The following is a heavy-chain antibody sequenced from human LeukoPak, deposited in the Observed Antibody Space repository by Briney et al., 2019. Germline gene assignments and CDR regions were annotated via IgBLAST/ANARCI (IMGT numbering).Heavy chain of an antibody. CDR3: ASRIVGATHPDAFDI. J-gene: IGHJ3*02. CDR2: MNPNSGNT. CDR1: GYTFTSYD. D-gene: IGHD1-26*01. Sequence: VASVKVSCKASGYTFTSYDINWVRQATGQGLEWMGWMNPNSGNTGYAQKFQGRVTITRNTSISTAYMELSSLRSEDTAVYYCASRIVGATHPDAFDIWGQGTMVTVSS. V-gene: IGHV1-8*03.